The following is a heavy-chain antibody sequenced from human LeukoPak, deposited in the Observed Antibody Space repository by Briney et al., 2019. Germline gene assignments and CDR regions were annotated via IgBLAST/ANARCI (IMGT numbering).Heavy chain of an antibody. V-gene: IGHV3-30*02. Sequence: PGGSLRLSCAASGFTFSSYGMHWVRQAPGKGLEWVAFIRYDGSNKYYADSVKGRFTISRDNSKNTLYLQMNSLRAEDTAVYYCAKVVPCSSTSCYRYFDYWGQGTLDTVSS. CDR2: IRYDGSNK. CDR1: GFTFSSYG. J-gene: IGHJ4*02. D-gene: IGHD2-2*02. CDR3: AKVVPCSSTSCYRYFDY.